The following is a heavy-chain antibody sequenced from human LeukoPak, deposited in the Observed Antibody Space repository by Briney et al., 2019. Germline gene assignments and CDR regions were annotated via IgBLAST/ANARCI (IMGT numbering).Heavy chain of an antibody. D-gene: IGHD5-12*01. J-gene: IGHJ4*02. V-gene: IGHV3-48*01. Sequence: GGSLRLSCAASGFTFSSYSMNWVRQAPGKGLEWVSYISSSSTIYYADSVKGRFTISRDNAKNSLYLQMNSLRAEDTVVYYCAREEVATIIDYWGQGTLVTVSS. CDR3: AREEVATIIDY. CDR1: GFTFSSYS. CDR2: ISSSSTI.